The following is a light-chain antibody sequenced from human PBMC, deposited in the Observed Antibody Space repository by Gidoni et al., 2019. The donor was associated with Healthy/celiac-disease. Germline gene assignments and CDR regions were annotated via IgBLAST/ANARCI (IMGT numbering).Light chain of an antibody. J-gene: IGKJ4*01. V-gene: IGKV3-11*01. CDR2: DAS. Sequence: DIVLTQSPSTLSLSPGERATLSCRASQSVSSYLAWYQQKPGQAPRLLIYDASNRDSGIPARFSGSGSGTDFTLTISSLEPEDFAVYYCQQRSNWPLTFGGGTKVEIK. CDR1: QSVSSY. CDR3: QQRSNWPLT.